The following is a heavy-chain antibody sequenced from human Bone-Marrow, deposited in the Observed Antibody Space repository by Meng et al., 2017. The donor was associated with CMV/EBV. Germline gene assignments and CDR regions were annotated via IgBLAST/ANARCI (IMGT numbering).Heavy chain of an antibody. J-gene: IGHJ4*02. CDR3: STSRVFDY. CDR2: SSTTI. V-gene: IGHV3-48*04. Sequence: SSTTIFYADSVKGRFTVSRDNARTSLYLEMNSLRAEDTAVYYCSTSRVFDYWGQGTLVTVSS.